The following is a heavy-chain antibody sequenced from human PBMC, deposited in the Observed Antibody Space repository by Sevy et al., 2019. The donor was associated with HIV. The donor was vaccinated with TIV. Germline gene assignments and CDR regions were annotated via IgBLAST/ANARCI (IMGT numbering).Heavy chain of an antibody. J-gene: IGHJ1*01. V-gene: IGHV1-18*04. CDR2: ISAYNGNT. CDR3: ARDPYYDSSGYYSAEYFQH. Sequence: ASVKVSCKASGYTFTSYGISWVRQAPGQGLEWMGWISAYNGNTNYAQKLQGRVTMTTDTSTSTAYIELRSLRSDDTAVYYCARDPYYDSSGYYSAEYFQHWGQGTLVTVSS. CDR1: GYTFTSYG. D-gene: IGHD3-22*01.